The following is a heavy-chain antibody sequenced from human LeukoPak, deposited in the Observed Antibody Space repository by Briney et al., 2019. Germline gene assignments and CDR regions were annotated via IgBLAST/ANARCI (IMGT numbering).Heavy chain of an antibody. CDR1: GYTFTGYY. Sequence: GASVKVSCKASGYTFTGYYMHWVRQAPGQGLEWMGRINPNSGGINYAQKFQGRVTMTRDTSISTAYMELSSLRSEDTAVYYCARAGDPYYDILTGYCFDYWGQGTLVTVSS. D-gene: IGHD3-9*01. V-gene: IGHV1-2*06. CDR2: INPNSGGI. J-gene: IGHJ4*02. CDR3: ARAGDPYYDILTGYCFDY.